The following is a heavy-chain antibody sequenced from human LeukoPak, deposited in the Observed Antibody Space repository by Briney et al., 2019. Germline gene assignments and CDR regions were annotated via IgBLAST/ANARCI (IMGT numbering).Heavy chain of an antibody. CDR2: IYSGGTT. D-gene: IGHD4-11*01. J-gene: IGHJ4*02. V-gene: IGHV3-66*02. CDR3: ARAPMTTVTTSDY. CDR1: GFTFSNNY. Sequence: PGGSLRLSCAASGFTFSNNYMSWVRQAPGKGLEWVSVIYSGGTTYYADFVKGRFTISRDNSKNTLYLQMNSLRTEDTAVYYCARAPMTTVTTSDYWGQGTLVTVSS.